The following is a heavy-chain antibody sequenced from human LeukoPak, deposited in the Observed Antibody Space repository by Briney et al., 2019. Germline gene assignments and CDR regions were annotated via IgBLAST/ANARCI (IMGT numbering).Heavy chain of an antibody. CDR1: GFSFSIYW. V-gene: IGHV3-7*01. CDR3: AKDSGSYARYYYYMDV. CDR2: IESNGGDK. D-gene: IGHD1-26*01. Sequence: PGGSLRLSCAASGFSFSIYWMSWIRQTPGKGLEYVANIESNGGDKYYADSVKGRFTISRDNSKNTLYLQMNSLRAEDTAVYYCAKDSGSYARYYYYMDVWGKGTTVTVSS. J-gene: IGHJ6*03.